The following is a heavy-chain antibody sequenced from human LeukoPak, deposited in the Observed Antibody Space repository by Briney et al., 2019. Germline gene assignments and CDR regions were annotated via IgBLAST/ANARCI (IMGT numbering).Heavy chain of an antibody. CDR2: IYYSGST. CDR1: GGSFSGYY. D-gene: IGHD3-10*01. J-gene: IGHJ5*02. CDR3: ASLSRQKRRITP. V-gene: IGHV4-34*01. Sequence: SETLSLTCAVYGGSFSGYYWSWIRQPPGKGLEWIGSIYYSGSTYYNPSLKSRVTISVDTSKNQFSLKLSSVTAADTAVYYCASLSRQKRRITPWGQGTLVTVSS.